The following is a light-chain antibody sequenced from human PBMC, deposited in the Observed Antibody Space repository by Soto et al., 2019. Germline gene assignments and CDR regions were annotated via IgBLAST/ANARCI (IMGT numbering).Light chain of an antibody. Sequence: EIVMTQSPDTLFVSLGEVATLSCSASQSVSSHLAWYQHKPGQAPRLLIYGASTRASGIPARFSGSGSETDFTLTISSLQSEDSAVYYCQQYHNWPPITFGQGTRLEIK. CDR3: QQYHNWPPIT. V-gene: IGKV3-15*01. CDR2: GAS. CDR1: QSVSSH. J-gene: IGKJ5*01.